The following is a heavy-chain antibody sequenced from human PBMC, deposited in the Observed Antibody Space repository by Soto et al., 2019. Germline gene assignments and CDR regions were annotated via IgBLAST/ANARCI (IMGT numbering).Heavy chain of an antibody. Sequence: QVQLVESGGGVVQPGRYLRLCCAASGFTFSNNGMPWVRQAPGKGLEWVAVIWYDGINKYYADSVKGRFIIARDNSKNTVYLQMNSLRAEDTAVYYCARDRVQMVDGLDVWGQGTTVTVSS. J-gene: IGHJ6*02. CDR1: GFTFSNNG. CDR3: ARDRVQMVDGLDV. V-gene: IGHV3-33*01. CDR2: IWYDGINK. D-gene: IGHD2-15*01.